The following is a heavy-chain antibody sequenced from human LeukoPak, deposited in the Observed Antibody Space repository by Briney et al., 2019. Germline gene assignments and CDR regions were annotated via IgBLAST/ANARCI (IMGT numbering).Heavy chain of an antibody. V-gene: IGHV3-23*01. CDR3: AKDGKFCGGGSPRTYGGLDY. CDR1: GFTFSSYA. D-gene: IGHD2-15*01. J-gene: IGHJ4*02. Sequence: GGSLRLSCAASGFTFSSYAMSWVRQAPGKGLEWVSSIRGSGGGTNYGDSVKGRFTISRYNSKNTLYLQMNSLRAEDTAVYYCAKDGKFCGGGSPRTYGGLDYGAQGTLVTV. CDR2: IRGSGGGT.